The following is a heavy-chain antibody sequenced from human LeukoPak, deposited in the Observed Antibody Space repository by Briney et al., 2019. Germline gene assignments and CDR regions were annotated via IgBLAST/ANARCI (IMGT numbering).Heavy chain of an antibody. Sequence: GGSLRLSCAASGFTFSSYSMNWVRQAPGKGLEWGSYISSSSSTIYYADSGKGRFTTSRHNPKHSLYLQMNSVRAEATAVYYCARDDIVLMVYALDYWGQGTLVTVS. V-gene: IGHV3-48*01. CDR3: ARDDIVLMVYALDY. J-gene: IGHJ4*02. CDR2: ISSSSSTI. CDR1: GFTFSSYS. D-gene: IGHD2-8*01.